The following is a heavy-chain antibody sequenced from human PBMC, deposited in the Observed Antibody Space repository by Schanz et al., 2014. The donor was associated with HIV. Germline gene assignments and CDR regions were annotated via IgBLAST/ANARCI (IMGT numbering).Heavy chain of an antibody. CDR2: ISGSGGST. V-gene: IGHV3-NL1*01. J-gene: IGHJ4*02. D-gene: IGHD6-13*01. CDR3: AKEEQQLGGVGGYHFDY. Sequence: QVQLVESGGGVIQPGRSLRLSCAASGFTFSNYGMHWVRQAPGRGLEWVSAISGSGGSTYYAASVKGRFTISRDISKNTRYLQMNSLRAEDTAVYYCAKEEQQLGGVGGYHFDYWGQGTLVTVSS. CDR1: GFTFSNYG.